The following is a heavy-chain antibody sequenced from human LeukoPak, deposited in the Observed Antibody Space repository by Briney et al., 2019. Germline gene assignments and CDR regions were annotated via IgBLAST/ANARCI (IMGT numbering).Heavy chain of an antibody. J-gene: IGHJ4*02. CDR2: INHSGST. CDR1: GGSFSGYY. CDR3: AIDSRRWNNFDY. D-gene: IGHD6-13*01. V-gene: IGHV4-34*01. Sequence: PSETLSLTCAVYGGSFSGYYWSWIRQPPGKGLEWIGEINHSGSTNYNPSLKSRVAISVDTSKNQLSLRLNSVTAADTAVYYCAIDSRRWNNFDYWGQGTLVTVSS.